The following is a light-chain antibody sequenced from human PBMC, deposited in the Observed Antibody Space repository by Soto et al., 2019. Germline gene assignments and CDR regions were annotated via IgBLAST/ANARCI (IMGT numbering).Light chain of an antibody. CDR3: QQYSSWPPGWK. CDR1: QSISSD. CDR2: GAS. V-gene: IGKV3-15*01. J-gene: IGKJ1*01. Sequence: EIVMTQSPATLSVSPGERATLSCRASQSISSDLAWYQQKPGQSPRLLIYGASTRATGIPARFSGSGSGTEFTLTISSLHSGDIAVYYCQQYSSWPPGWKFGQGTHVEIK.